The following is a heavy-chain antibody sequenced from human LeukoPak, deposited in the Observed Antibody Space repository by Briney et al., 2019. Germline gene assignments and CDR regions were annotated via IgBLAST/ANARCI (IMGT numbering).Heavy chain of an antibody. D-gene: IGHD6-19*01. CDR3: ARDVGSGWFDY. J-gene: IGHJ4*02. CDR1: GFTFSSFE. Sequence: PGGSLRLSCAASGFTFSSFEMNWVRHAPGKGLEWVSYMSNSGRTIYYTDSVKGRFTISRDNAKNSLYLQMNSLRAEDTAVYYCARDVGSGWFDYWGQGTLVAVSS. V-gene: IGHV3-48*03. CDR2: MSNSGRTI.